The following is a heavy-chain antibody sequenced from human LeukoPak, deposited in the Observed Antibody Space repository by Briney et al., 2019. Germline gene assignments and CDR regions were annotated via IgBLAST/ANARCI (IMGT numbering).Heavy chain of an antibody. D-gene: IGHD2-15*01. Sequence: PGGSLRLSCAASGFTFSSYAMHWVRQAPGKGLEWVAVISYDGSNKYYADSVKGRFTISRDNSKNTLYLQMNSLRAEDTAVYYCARARIPETFDYWGQGTLVTVSS. CDR2: ISYDGSNK. CDR1: GFTFSSYA. CDR3: ARARIPETFDY. J-gene: IGHJ4*02. V-gene: IGHV3-30*04.